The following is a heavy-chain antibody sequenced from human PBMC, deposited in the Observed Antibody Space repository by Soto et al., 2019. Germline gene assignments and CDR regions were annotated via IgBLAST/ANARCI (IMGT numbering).Heavy chain of an antibody. J-gene: IGHJ4*02. CDR2: IIPIFGTA. CDR1: GGTFSSYA. D-gene: IGHD6-19*01. V-gene: IGHV1-69*13. CDR3: ASWRKVAGTGAFDY. Sequence: ASVKVSCKASGGTFSSYAISWVRQAPGQGLEWMGGIIPIFGTANYAQKFQGRVTITADESTSTAYMELSSLRSEDTAVYYCASWRKVAGTGAFDYWGQGTLVTVSS.